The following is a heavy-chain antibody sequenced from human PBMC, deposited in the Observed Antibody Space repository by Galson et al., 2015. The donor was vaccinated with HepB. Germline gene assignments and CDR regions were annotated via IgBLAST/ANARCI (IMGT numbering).Heavy chain of an antibody. J-gene: IGHJ6*02. CDR1: GGSFSAYS. V-gene: IGHV4-34*01. CDR3: ARGCSVNYDFWSGYRYYHYGMDV. D-gene: IGHD3-3*01. CDR2: INHSGST. Sequence: SETLSLTCAVYGGSFSAYSWSWIRQPPGKGLEWIGEINHSGSTSYNPSLKSRVTISRDTSKNQFSLKLTSMTAADTAIYYCARGCSVNYDFWSGYRYYHYGMDVWGRGTTVTVSS.